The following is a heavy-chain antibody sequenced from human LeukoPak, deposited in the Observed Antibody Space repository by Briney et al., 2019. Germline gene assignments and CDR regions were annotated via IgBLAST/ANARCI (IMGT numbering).Heavy chain of an antibody. D-gene: IGHD3-22*01. CDR1: GFTFSNYG. CDR2: IWYDGNYK. CDR3: AREYYYDSSGSYSYYFDY. Sequence: GGSLRLSCAASGFTFSNYGMHWVRQAPGKGLEWVAVIWYDGNYKYYADSVQGRFTISRDNSKSTLYLQMNSLRAEDTAVYYCAREYYYDSSGSYSYYFDYWGQGTLVTVSS. V-gene: IGHV3-33*01. J-gene: IGHJ4*02.